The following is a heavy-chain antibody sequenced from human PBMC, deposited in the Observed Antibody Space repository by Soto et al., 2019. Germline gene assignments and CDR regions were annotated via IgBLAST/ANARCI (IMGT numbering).Heavy chain of an antibody. D-gene: IGHD3-3*01. J-gene: IGHJ3*02. CDR1: GGSISSGGYY. CDR3: ARAAYKYYDFWSGPSHAFDI. Sequence: TLSLTCTVSGGSISSGGYYWSWIRQHPGKGLEWIGYIYYSGSTYYNPSLKSGVTISVDTSKNQFSLKLSSVTAADTAVYYCARAAYKYYDFWSGPSHAFDIWGQGTMVTVSS. V-gene: IGHV4-31*03. CDR2: IYYSGST.